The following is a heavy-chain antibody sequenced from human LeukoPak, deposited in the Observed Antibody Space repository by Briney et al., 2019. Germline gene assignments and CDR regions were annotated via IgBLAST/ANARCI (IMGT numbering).Heavy chain of an antibody. CDR1: GGSISSSSYY. CDR2: IYYSGST. Sequence: SETLSLTCTVSGGSISSSSYYWGWIRQPPGKGLEWIGSIYYSGSTYYNPSLKSRATISVDTSKNQFSLKLSSVTAADTAVYYCARDPLYGGSPFDYWGQGTLVTVSS. J-gene: IGHJ4*02. CDR3: ARDPLYGGSPFDY. V-gene: IGHV4-39*07. D-gene: IGHD4-23*01.